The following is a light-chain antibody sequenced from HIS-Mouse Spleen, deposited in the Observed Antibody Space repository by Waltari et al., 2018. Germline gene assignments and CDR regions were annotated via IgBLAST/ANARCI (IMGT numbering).Light chain of an antibody. Sequence: DIQMTQSPSSLSASVGDRVTITCRASQSISSYLNWYQQKPGKAPKLLIYAASSLQSGVPSRFSGSGYGTDFTLTISSLQPEDFATYYGQQSYSTPRTFGQGTKVEIK. CDR2: AAS. CDR3: QQSYSTPRT. J-gene: IGKJ1*01. CDR1: QSISSY. V-gene: IGKV1-39*01.